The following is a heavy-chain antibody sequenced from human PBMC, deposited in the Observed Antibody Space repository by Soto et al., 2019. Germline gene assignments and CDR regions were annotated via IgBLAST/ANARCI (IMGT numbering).Heavy chain of an antibody. D-gene: IGHD3-22*01. J-gene: IGHJ5*02. CDR3: AREVLDNDSSGFYATNWFDP. CDR1: GGSISSGGYY. V-gene: IGHV4-31*03. CDR2: IYYSGST. Sequence: PSETLSLTCTVSGGSISSGGYYWSWIRQHPGKGLEWIGYIYYSGSTYYNPSLKSRVTISVDTSKNQFSLKLSSVTAADTAVYYCAREVLDNDSSGFYATNWFDPWGQGTLVTVSS.